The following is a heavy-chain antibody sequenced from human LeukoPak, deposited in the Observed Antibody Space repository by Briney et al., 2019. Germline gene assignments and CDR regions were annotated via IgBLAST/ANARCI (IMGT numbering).Heavy chain of an antibody. CDR3: ARHGFWWPPTFDY. Sequence: SETLSLTCTVSGGSISNKYWSWIRQPPGKGLEWIGEINHSGSTNYNPSLKSRVTISVDTSKNQFSLKLSSVTAADTAVYYCARHGFWWPPTFDYWGQGTLVTVSS. CDR2: INHSGST. J-gene: IGHJ4*02. CDR1: GGSISNKY. D-gene: IGHD2-21*01. V-gene: IGHV4-34*01.